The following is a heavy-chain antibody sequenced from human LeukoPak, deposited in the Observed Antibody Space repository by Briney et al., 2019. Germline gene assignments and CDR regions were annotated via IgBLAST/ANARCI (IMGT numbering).Heavy chain of an antibody. V-gene: IGHV3-30*18. CDR2: TSYDESYK. J-gene: IGHJ4*02. D-gene: IGHD3-22*01. CDR1: GFTFSSYG. CDR3: EKELSGFLASFEY. Sequence: GGSLRLSCAASGFTFSSYGMHWVRQAPGKGLEWVAITSYDESYKNYADSVKGRFTISRDNSKNTLYLQMNSLRADDTAVYYCEKELSGFLASFEYWGQGTLVTVSS.